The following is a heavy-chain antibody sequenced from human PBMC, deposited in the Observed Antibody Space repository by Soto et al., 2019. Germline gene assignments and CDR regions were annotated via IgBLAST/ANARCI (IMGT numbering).Heavy chain of an antibody. J-gene: IGHJ3*02. CDR1: GFTFSSYA. V-gene: IGHV3-23*01. D-gene: IGHD3-22*01. CDR3: AKGKNLITMIVVVITFEIHDAFDI. Sequence: GGSLRLSCAASGFTFSSYAMSWVRQAPGKGLEWVSAISGSGGSTYYADSVKGRFTISRDNSKNTLYLQMNSLRAEDTAVYYCAKGKNLITMIVVVITFEIHDAFDIWGQGTMVTVSS. CDR2: ISGSGGST.